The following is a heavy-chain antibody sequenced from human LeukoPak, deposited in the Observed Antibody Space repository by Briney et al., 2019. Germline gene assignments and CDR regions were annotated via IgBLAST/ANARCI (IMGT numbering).Heavy chain of an antibody. CDR2: ISSSSSYT. V-gene: IGHV3-11*05. D-gene: IGHD2-21*02. CDR3: ARVLKLYCSGDCNYFDY. J-gene: IGHJ4*02. Sequence: GGSLRLSCAASGFTFSDYYMSWIRQAPGKGLEWVSYISSSSSYTNYADSVKGRFTISRENAKNSLYLQMNSLRAEDTAVYYCARVLKLYCSGDCNYFDYWGQGTLVTVSS. CDR1: GFTFSDYY.